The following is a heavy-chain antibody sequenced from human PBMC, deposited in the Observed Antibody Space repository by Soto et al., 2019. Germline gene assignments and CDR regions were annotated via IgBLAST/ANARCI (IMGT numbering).Heavy chain of an antibody. CDR3: ARDFREDGSSWYVRTNWFDP. J-gene: IGHJ5*02. CDR2: ISYDGSNK. CDR1: GFTFSSYA. V-gene: IGHV3-30-3*01. Sequence: GGSLRLSCAASGFTFSSYAMHWVRQAPGKGLEWVAVISYDGSNKYYADSVKGRFTISRDNSKNTLYLQMNSLRAEDTAVYYCARDFREDGSSWYVRTNWFDPWGQGTLVTVSS. D-gene: IGHD6-13*01.